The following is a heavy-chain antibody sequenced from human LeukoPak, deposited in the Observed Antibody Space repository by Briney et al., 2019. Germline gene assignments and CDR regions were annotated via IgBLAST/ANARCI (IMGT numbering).Heavy chain of an antibody. J-gene: IGHJ4*02. CDR1: GFPFSSHA. CDR2: ISGGGGST. V-gene: IGHV3-23*01. D-gene: IGHD3-10*01. Sequence: GGSLRLSCAASGFPFSSHAMTWVRQAPGKGVGWVSAISGGGGSTYYADSVKGRFTISRDNSKNTLYLQMNSLRAEDTAIFYCVNYGSGSYSGPDYWGQGTLVTVSS. CDR3: VNYGSGSYSGPDY.